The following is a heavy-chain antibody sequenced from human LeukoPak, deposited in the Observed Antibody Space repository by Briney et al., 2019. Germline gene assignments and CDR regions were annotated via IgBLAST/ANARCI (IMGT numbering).Heavy chain of an antibody. D-gene: IGHD4-23*01. CDR2: ISYDGSNK. CDR3: AKDRTYGGNSQMGVDY. V-gene: IGHV3-30*18. Sequence: GRSLRLSCAASGFTFSSYGMHWVRQAPGKGLEWVAVISYDGSNKYYADSMKGRFTISRDNSKNTLYLQMNSLRAEDTAVYYCAKDRTYGGNSQMGVDYWGQGTLVTVSS. CDR1: GFTFSSYG. J-gene: IGHJ4*02.